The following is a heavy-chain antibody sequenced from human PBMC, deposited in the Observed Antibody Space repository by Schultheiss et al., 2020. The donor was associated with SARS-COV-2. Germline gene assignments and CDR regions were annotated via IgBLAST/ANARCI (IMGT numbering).Heavy chain of an antibody. CDR1: GLSVSNNY. J-gene: IGHJ6*02. CDR3: VRDGPAASYGMDV. Sequence: GGSLRLSCAASGLSVSNNYMTWVRQAPGKGLEWVSVIYSGGNTQYADSVRGRFIISRDNSKNTLYLQMTSLRVEDTSMYYCVRDGPAASYGMDVWGQGTTVTVSS. V-gene: IGHV3-66*01. D-gene: IGHD2-2*01. CDR2: IYSGGNT.